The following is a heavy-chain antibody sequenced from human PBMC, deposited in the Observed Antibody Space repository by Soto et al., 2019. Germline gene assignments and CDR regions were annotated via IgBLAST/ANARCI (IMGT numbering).Heavy chain of an antibody. CDR2: INPNSGGT. D-gene: IGHD1-7*01. V-gene: IGHV1-2*02. J-gene: IGHJ6*02. CDR1: GYRVSISL. Sequence: SAEIASTSCGYRVSISLVAVARKAPGQGLEWMGWINPNSGGTNYAQKFQGRVTMTRDTSISTAYMELSRLRSDDTAVYYCARVAVLELQDYYYSGMYGWGQGTTVTVSS. CDR3: ARVAVLELQDYYYSGMYG.